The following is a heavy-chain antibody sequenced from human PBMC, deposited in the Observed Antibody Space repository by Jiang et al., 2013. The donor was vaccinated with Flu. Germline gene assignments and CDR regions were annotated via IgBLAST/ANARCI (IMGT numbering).Heavy chain of an antibody. D-gene: IGHD5/OR15-5a*01. CDR3: ARPAVLSTIFED. CDR1: GFTFNDFG. V-gene: IGHV3-33*01. Sequence: VQLVESGGGVVQPGGSLRLSCTTSGFTFNDFGIHWIRQAPGRGLEWVAVIWHDGVRTYFADSVKGRFTLSRDTSTSTVYLQMNSLRPEDTAVYYCARPAVLSTIFEDWGQGTLVTVSS. J-gene: IGHJ4*02. CDR2: IWHDGVRT.